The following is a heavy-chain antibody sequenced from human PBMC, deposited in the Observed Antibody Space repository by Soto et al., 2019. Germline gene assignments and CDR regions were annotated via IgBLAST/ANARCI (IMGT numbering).Heavy chain of an antibody. J-gene: IGHJ6*02. CDR2: SIPIFGTA. V-gene: IGHV1-69*12. Sequence: QVQLVQSGAEVQKPGSSVKVSCKASGVTFSSYAISWVQQAPGQGLEWMGGSIPIFGTANYAQKFQGRVTSTADESTTTANMELSSLRSEDTAVYSCARHVPAAGYYYGMDVWGQGTTVTVSS. CDR3: ARHVPAAGYYYGMDV. D-gene: IGHD2-2*01. CDR1: GVTFSSYA.